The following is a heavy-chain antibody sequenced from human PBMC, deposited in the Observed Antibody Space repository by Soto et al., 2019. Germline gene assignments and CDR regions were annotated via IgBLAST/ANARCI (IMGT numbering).Heavy chain of an antibody. CDR2: TSIYNGHT. Sequence: ASVKVSCKASGYTFTSYGISWVLQAPGQGRDWMGLTSIYNGHTEYSPKFLGRVVMTTDTSADTAYLELKSLRPDDAALYYCARWDDYGASDQYHFDQWGQGTLVTVSS. D-gene: IGHD4-17*01. CDR3: ARWDDYGASDQYHFDQ. CDR1: GYTFTSYG. J-gene: IGHJ4*02. V-gene: IGHV1-18*04.